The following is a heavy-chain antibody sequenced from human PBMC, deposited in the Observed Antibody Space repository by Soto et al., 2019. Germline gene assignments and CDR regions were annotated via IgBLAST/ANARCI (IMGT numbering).Heavy chain of an antibody. Sequence: EVQLVESGGGLVQPGGSLRLSCAASGFTFSNYWMHWVRQAPGKGLVWVSGINSDGSRIIYADSVKGRFTISRDNAKNTLYLQMNSLRADDTAVYYCVRGLRPIDYWGQGTLVTVSS. CDR1: GFTFSNYW. D-gene: IGHD5-12*01. CDR3: VRGLRPIDY. CDR2: INSDGSRI. J-gene: IGHJ4*02. V-gene: IGHV3-74*01.